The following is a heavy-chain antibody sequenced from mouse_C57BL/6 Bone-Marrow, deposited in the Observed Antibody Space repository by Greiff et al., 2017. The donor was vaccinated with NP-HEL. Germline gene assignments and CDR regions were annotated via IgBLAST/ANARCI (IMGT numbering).Heavy chain of an antibody. V-gene: IGHV6-6*01. Sequence: EVMLVESGGGLVQPGGSMKLSCAASGFTFSDAWMDWVRQSPEKGLEWVAEIRNKANNHATYYAESVKGRFTISRDDSKSSVYLQMNSLRAEDTGIYYCTRPTTVVYWYFDVWGTGTTVTVSS. CDR3: TRPTTVVYWYFDV. J-gene: IGHJ1*03. D-gene: IGHD1-1*01. CDR2: IRNKANNHAT. CDR1: GFTFSDAW.